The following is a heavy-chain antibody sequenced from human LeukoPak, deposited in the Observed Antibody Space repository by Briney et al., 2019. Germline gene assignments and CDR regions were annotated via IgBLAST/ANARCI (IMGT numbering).Heavy chain of an antibody. CDR2: IKEDGTMK. CDR3: ARRRVAKDL. Sequence: PGGSLRLSCAASRFIFGHYWMSWVRQAPGKGLEWVANIKEDGTMKFYADSVKGLFTISRDNVKKSRLLQMNSLRAEDMAVYYCARRRVAKDLWGQGTLVTVSS. V-gene: IGHV3-7*01. J-gene: IGHJ4*02. D-gene: IGHD2-21*01. CDR1: RFIFGHYW.